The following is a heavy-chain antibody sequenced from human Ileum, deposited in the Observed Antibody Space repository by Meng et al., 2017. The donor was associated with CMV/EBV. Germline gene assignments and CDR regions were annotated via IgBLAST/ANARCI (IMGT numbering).Heavy chain of an antibody. Sequence: VHLTGSCHGLVTPPEALPLTCRVSGDSISSYHWGWIRQPAGKGLEWIGRIYTSGSSSYNPSLKSRVTMSVDKSKNQVSLKLTSVTAADTAVYYCARDQDYGLLDSWGQGTLVTVSS. CDR2: IYTSGSS. CDR1: GDSISSYH. D-gene: IGHD4-17*01. V-gene: IGHV4-4*07. CDR3: ARDQDYGLLDS. J-gene: IGHJ4*02.